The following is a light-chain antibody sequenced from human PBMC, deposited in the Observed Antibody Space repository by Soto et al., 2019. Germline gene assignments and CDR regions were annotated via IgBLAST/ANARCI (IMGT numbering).Light chain of an antibody. J-gene: IGLJ2*01. CDR1: STDVGDFNS. V-gene: IGLV2-14*03. CDR3: SSYSSSTPHVV. CDR2: DVT. Sequence: QSALTQPASVSGSPGRSVTISCTGTSTDVGDFNSVSWYQHLPGRAPKLIIYDVTNRPSGISYRFSASKSGRTASLTISGLQAEDEADYYCSSYSSSTPHVVFGGGTKLTVL.